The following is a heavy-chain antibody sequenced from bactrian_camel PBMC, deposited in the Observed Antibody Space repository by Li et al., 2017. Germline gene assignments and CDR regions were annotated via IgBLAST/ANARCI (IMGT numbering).Heavy chain of an antibody. CDR3: AMGPSRWPGLSCETSPETYPY. CDR2: IAGSGST. CDR1: GFFDNMHC. J-gene: IGHJ4*01. D-gene: IGHD3*01. V-gene: IGHV3S53*01. Sequence: QLVESGGESVQAGGSLRLSCAASGFFDNMHCMGWFRQAPGKEREGVAVIAGSGSTGYADSVKGRFTISKDSAKKTLYLQMNSLEPEDTAMYYCAMGPSRWPGLSCETSPETYPYWGQGTQVTVST.